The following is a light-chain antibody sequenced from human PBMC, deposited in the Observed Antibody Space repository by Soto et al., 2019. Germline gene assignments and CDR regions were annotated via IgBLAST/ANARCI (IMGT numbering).Light chain of an antibody. Sequence: LTQPASVSGSPGQSITISCTGTSSDVGGYNYVSWYQQHPGKAPKLMIYEVSNRPSGVSNRFSGSKSGNTASLTISGLQAEDEADYYCSSYTSSSTRVFGTGTRSPS. CDR2: EVS. J-gene: IGLJ1*01. CDR1: SSDVGGYNY. CDR3: SSYTSSSTRV. V-gene: IGLV2-14*01.